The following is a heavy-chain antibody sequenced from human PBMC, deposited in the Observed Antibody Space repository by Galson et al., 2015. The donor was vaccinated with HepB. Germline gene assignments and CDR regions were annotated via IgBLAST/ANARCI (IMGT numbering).Heavy chain of an antibody. CDR2: MNPNSGNT. CDR1: GYTFTSND. J-gene: IGHJ4*02. Sequence: SVKVSCKASGYTFTSNDINWVRQATGQGLEWMGWMNPNSGNTGYAQKFQGRVTMTRNTSISTAYMELSSLRSEDTAVYYCARGRCSGGSCYRDYWGQGTLVTVSS. D-gene: IGHD2-15*01. CDR3: ARGRCSGGSCYRDY. V-gene: IGHV1-8*01.